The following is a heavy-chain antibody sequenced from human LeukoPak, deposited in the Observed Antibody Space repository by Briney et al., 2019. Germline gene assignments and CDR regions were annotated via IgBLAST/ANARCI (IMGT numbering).Heavy chain of an antibody. J-gene: IGHJ4*02. Sequence: SQTLSLTCTVSGGSISSGNHYWSWIRQPAGKGLEWIGRIDTSGNTNYNPSHKSRVTISVETSKNQFSLNFNSVTAADTAVYYCARAIVGAYADYWGQGTLVTVSS. CDR1: GGSISSGNHY. D-gene: IGHD1-26*01. V-gene: IGHV4-61*02. CDR3: ARAIVGAYADY. CDR2: IDTSGNT.